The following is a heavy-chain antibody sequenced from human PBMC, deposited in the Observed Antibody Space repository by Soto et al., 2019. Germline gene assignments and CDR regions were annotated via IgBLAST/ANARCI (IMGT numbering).Heavy chain of an antibody. V-gene: IGHV3-33*01. CDR2: IWYDGSNK. Sequence: QVQLVESGGGVVQPGRSLRLSCAASGFTFSSYGMHWVRQAPGKGLEWVAVIWYDGSNKYYADSVKGRFTISRDNSKNRRYLQMNSLRDEDTAVYYCARDPTATYYDILTGYYVDYWGQGTLVTVSS. D-gene: IGHD3-9*01. J-gene: IGHJ4*02. CDR3: ARDPTATYYDILTGYYVDY. CDR1: GFTFSSYG.